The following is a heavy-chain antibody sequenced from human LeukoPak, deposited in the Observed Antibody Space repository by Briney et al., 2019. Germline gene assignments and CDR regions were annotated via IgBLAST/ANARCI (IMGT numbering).Heavy chain of an antibody. D-gene: IGHD2-2*01. CDR3: ARDTKVVVKRNGYFDY. Sequence: GGSLRLSCAASGFIFSDYYMNWVRQAPGKGLEWVSSISSSSSYIYYADSVKGRFTISRDNAKNSLYLLMNSLRAEDTAVYYCARDTKVVVKRNGYFDYWGQGTLVTVSS. CDR1: GFIFSDYY. CDR2: ISSSSSYI. V-gene: IGHV3-21*01. J-gene: IGHJ4*02.